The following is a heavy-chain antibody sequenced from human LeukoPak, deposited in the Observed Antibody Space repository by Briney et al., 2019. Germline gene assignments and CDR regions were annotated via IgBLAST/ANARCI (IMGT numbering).Heavy chain of an antibody. CDR1: GGSFSGYY. CDR2: INHSGST. Sequence: SETLSLTCAVYGGSFSGYYWSWIRQPPGKGLEWIGEINHSGSTNYNPSLKSRVTISVGTSKNQFSLKLSSVTAADTAVYYCARATIAVLRVTGVSFDIWGQGTMVTVSS. D-gene: IGHD2-21*02. V-gene: IGHV4-34*01. CDR3: ARATIAVLRVTGVSFDI. J-gene: IGHJ3*02.